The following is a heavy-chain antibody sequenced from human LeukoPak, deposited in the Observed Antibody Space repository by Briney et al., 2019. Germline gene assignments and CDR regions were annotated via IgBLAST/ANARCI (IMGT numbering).Heavy chain of an antibody. CDR2: ISDSGGTT. CDR1: GFTFRNYS. V-gene: IGHV3-23*01. D-gene: IGHD2-2*02. Sequence: GGSLRLSCAASGFTFRNYSMNWVRQAPGEGLEWVSGISDSGGTTDYADSVKGRFAISRDNSNNTLYLQMNSLRAEDTAVYYCAKARSGSSSSCYNYWGQGTLVTVSS. CDR3: AKARSGSSSSCYNY. J-gene: IGHJ4*02.